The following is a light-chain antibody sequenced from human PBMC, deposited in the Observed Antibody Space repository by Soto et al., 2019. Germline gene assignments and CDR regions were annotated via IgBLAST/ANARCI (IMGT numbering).Light chain of an antibody. V-gene: IGKV1-39*01. CDR1: QSITKY. J-gene: IGKJ2*01. Sequence: DIQMTQSPSSLSAYVGDRVTITCRASQSITKYLNWYQKKPGKAPTLLIYGASSLQSGVPSRFTGVGSGTDFTLTISSLQPEDFATYYCQQSYTTPPTFGHGTNLEIK. CDR2: GAS. CDR3: QQSYTTPPT.